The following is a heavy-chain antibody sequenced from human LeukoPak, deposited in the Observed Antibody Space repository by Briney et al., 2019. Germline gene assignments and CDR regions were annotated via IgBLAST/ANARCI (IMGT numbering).Heavy chain of an antibody. CDR1: GGSISSYY. Sequence: SETLSLTCTVSGGSISSYYWSWIRQPPGKGLERIGYIYYSGSTNYNPSLKSRVTISVDTSKNQFSLKLSSVTAADTAVYYCARHFTIAAHFDYWGQGTLVTVSS. J-gene: IGHJ4*02. CDR2: IYYSGST. V-gene: IGHV4-59*08. D-gene: IGHD6-13*01. CDR3: ARHFTIAAHFDY.